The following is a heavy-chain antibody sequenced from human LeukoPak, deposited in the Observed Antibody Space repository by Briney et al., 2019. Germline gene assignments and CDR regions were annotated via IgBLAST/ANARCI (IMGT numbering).Heavy chain of an antibody. Sequence: SETLSLTCTVSGGSISSYYWSWIRQPAGKGLEWIGRIYTSGSTNYNPSLKSRVTMSVDTSKNQFSLKLSSVTAADTAVYYCARDLIVVVAATLDAFDIWGQGTMVTVSS. V-gene: IGHV4-4*07. D-gene: IGHD2-15*01. J-gene: IGHJ3*02. CDR2: IYTSGST. CDR1: GGSISSYY. CDR3: ARDLIVVVAATLDAFDI.